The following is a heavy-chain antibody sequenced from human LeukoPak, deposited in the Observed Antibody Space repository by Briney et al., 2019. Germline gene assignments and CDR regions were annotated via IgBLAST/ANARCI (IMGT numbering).Heavy chain of an antibody. CDR3: ARYGGTYNSPFGAFDI. Sequence: SETLSLTCTVSGGSISNGDHYWSWIRQHPGKGLEWIGHIYYSGTTNYNPSLKSRVTISADTSKNQFSLKMSSVTAADTAVYYCARYGGTYNSPFGAFDIWGQGTMVTVSS. J-gene: IGHJ3*02. D-gene: IGHD1-20*01. V-gene: IGHV4-61*08. CDR1: GGSISNGDHY. CDR2: IYYSGTT.